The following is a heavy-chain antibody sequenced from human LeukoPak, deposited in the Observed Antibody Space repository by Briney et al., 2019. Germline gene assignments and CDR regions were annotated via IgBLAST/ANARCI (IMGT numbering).Heavy chain of an antibody. D-gene: IGHD3-22*01. CDR2: IISSSSYI. Sequence: GGSLRLSCAASGFTFSSYSMNWVRQAPGKGLEWVSSIISSSSYIYYADSVKGRFTISRDNAKNSLYLQMNSLRAEDTAVYYCARDRVPYYYDSSGYWSDYWGQGTLVTVSS. J-gene: IGHJ4*02. V-gene: IGHV3-21*01. CDR1: GFTFSSYS. CDR3: ARDRVPYYYDSSGYWSDY.